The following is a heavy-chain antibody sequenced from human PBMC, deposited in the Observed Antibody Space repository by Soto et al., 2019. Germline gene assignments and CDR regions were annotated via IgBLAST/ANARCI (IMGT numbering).Heavy chain of an antibody. D-gene: IGHD1-20*01. Sequence: QAQLMQSGAEVKKPGSSVKVSCKASGGTFSGYAISWVRQAPGQGLEWMGGIIPVLGITNYAQKFQGRITIDADESTGTAYMALRSLRSEDTAVYYCARDPRSITGTTSSEDFQHWGPGTLVSVSS. V-gene: IGHV1-69*01. CDR3: ARDPRSITGTTSSEDFQH. CDR1: GGTFSGYA. CDR2: IIPVLGIT. J-gene: IGHJ1*01.